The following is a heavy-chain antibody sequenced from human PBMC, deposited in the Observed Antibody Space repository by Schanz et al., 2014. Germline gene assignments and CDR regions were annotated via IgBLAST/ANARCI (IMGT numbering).Heavy chain of an antibody. CDR2: VSSSSSYT. J-gene: IGHJ4*02. V-gene: IGHV3-48*04. CDR3: ARAGYCTSVSCSLFVSDY. Sequence: EVQLLESGGGLIQPGGSLRLSCAASEFTFSTDAMSWVRQAPGKGLEWVSYVSSSSSYTHYADSVKGRFTISRDNAKNSLYLQMNSLRAEDTAVYYCARAGYCTSVSCSLFVSDYWGQGTLVTVSS. CDR1: EFTFSTDA. D-gene: IGHD2-2*03.